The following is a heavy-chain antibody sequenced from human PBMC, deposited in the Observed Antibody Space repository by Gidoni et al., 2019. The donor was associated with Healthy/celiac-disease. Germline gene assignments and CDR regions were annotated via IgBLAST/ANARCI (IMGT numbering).Heavy chain of an antibody. D-gene: IGHD3-3*01. CDR1: GNTFPGYY. V-gene: IGHV1-2*04. CDR3: ERGDTMFGVVIGFDY. Sequence: QVQLVQSGAEVKKPGASVKVSCTASGNTFPGYYMHWVRQAPGQGLEWMGWINPNSGGTNYAQKFQGWVTMTRDTSISTAYMELSRLRYDDTAVDYCERGDTMFGVVIGFDYWGQGTLVTVSS. J-gene: IGHJ4*02. CDR2: INPNSGGT.